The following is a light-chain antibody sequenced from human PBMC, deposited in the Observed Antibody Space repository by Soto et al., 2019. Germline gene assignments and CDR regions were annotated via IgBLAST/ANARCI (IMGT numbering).Light chain of an antibody. Sequence: IVLPPSPGTLSLSPGGRATPSCRASQIVSSTYLAWYQQKPGQAPRLLISGASSRATGIPDRFSGSGSGTDFTLTITRLEPEDFAVYYCQQYKNWPPITFGQGTRLEIK. J-gene: IGKJ5*01. CDR2: GAS. V-gene: IGKV3-20*01. CDR3: QQYKNWPPIT. CDR1: QIVSSTY.